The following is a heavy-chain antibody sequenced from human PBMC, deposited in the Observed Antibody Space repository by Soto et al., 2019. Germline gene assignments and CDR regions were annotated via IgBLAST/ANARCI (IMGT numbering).Heavy chain of an antibody. D-gene: IGHD3-16*01. CDR2: VYWDDVK. V-gene: IGHV2-5*02. Sequence: QITLKESGPTLVKPAQTLTLTCTFSGFSLSTSGVAVGWLRQPPGKAPEWLALVYWDDVKRYSPSLKSRLTITKDTSKNQVVLTMTNMEPVDTATYYCAHRPITFMASWFDPWGQGIPVTVSS. J-gene: IGHJ5*02. CDR3: AHRPITFMASWFDP. CDR1: GFSLSTSGVA.